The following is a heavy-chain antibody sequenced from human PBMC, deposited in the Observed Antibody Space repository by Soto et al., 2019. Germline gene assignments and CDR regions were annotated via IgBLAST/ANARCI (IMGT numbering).Heavy chain of an antibody. Sequence: GGSLRLSCAASGFTFSSYAMHWVRQAPGKGLEWVAVISYDGSNKYYADSVKGRFTISRDNSKNTLYLQMNSLRAEDTAVYYCARDSITMIVAARGRYNWFDPWGQGTLVTVSS. CDR2: ISYDGSNK. CDR1: GFTFSSYA. J-gene: IGHJ5*02. V-gene: IGHV3-30-3*01. CDR3: ARDSITMIVAARGRYNWFDP. D-gene: IGHD3-22*01.